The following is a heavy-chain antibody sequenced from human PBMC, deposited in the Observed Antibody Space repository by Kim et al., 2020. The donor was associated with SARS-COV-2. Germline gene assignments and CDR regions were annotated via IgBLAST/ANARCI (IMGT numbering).Heavy chain of an antibody. Sequence: GGSLRLSCAASGFTFSSYEMNWVRQAPGKGLEWVSYISSSGSTIYYADSVKGRFTISRDNAKNSLYLQMNSLRAEDTAVYYCAREGAYQRAAAGTLDYWGQGTLVTVSS. D-gene: IGHD6-13*01. CDR1: GFTFSSYE. CDR2: ISSSGSTI. CDR3: AREGAYQRAAAGTLDY. V-gene: IGHV3-48*03. J-gene: IGHJ4*02.